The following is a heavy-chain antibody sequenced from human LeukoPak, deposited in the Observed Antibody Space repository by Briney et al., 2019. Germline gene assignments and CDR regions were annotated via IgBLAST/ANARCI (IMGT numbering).Heavy chain of an antibody. V-gene: IGHV3-7*01. CDR1: GGSISSSSYY. J-gene: IGHJ6*03. CDR3: ARVFFGRVPFNYSNYSYYYYMDV. CDR2: IKQDGSEK. D-gene: IGHD4-11*01. Sequence: PSETLSLTCSVSGGSISSSSYYWGWIRQPPGKGLEWLANIKQDGSEKYYVDSVKGRFTISRDNAKNSLYLQMNSLRAEDTAVYYCARVFFGRVPFNYSNYSYYYYMDVWGKGTTVTVSS.